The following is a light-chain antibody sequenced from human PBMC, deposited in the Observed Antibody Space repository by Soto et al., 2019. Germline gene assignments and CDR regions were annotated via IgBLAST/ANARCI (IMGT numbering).Light chain of an antibody. Sequence: DIQMTQSPSSLSAXVGDRVTITCQASQDISNYFNWYQQKPGKAPKLLIYYASNLETGVPSRFSGSGSGTDFNFTISSLQPDDVATYYCQQYDNRPLLGGGTKV. CDR2: YAS. J-gene: IGKJ4*01. CDR1: QDISNY. CDR3: QQYDNRPL. V-gene: IGKV1-33*01.